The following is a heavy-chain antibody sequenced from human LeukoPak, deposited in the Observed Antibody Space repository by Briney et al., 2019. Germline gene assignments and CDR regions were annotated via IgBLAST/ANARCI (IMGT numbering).Heavy chain of an antibody. J-gene: IGHJ4*02. Sequence: SETLSLTCTVSGYSISSGYYWSWIRQPPGKGLEWIGYIYYSGSTNYNPSLKSRVTISVDTSKNQVSLKLSSVTAADTAMYYCAKSGGYGLIDYWGQGTLVTVSS. D-gene: IGHD1-26*01. CDR3: AKSGGYGLIDY. CDR1: GYSISSGYY. CDR2: IYYSGST. V-gene: IGHV4-61*01.